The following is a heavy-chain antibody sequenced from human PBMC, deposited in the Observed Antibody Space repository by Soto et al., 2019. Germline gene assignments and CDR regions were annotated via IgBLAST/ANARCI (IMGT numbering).Heavy chain of an antibody. CDR3: ARGYLYYYDSSGYYPALDY. D-gene: IGHD3-22*01. CDR2: IYYSGST. J-gene: IGHJ4*02. Sequence: SETLSLTCTVSGGSISSYYWSWIRQPPGKGLEWIGYIYYSGSTNYNPSLKSRVTISVDTSKNQFSLKLSSVTAADTAVYYCARGYLYYYDSSGYYPALDYWGQGTLVTVSS. V-gene: IGHV4-59*01. CDR1: GGSISSYY.